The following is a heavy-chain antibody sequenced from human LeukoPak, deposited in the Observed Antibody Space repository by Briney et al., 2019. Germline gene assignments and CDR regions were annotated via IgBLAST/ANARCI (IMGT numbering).Heavy chain of an antibody. J-gene: IGHJ6*02. D-gene: IGHD6-25*01. CDR2: ITDSGGST. CDR1: GFTFSNYA. Sequence: GGSLRLSCAASGFTFSNYAMSWVRRAPGKGLEWVSFITDSGGSTYYADSVKGRFTISRDSSKNTLYLQMNSLRAEDTGVYYCAKSSTSQRGYYGMDVWGQGTTVTVSS. CDR3: AKSSTSQRGYYGMDV. V-gene: IGHV3-23*01.